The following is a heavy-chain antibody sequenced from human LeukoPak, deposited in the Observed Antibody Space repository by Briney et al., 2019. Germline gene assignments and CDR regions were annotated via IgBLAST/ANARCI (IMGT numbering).Heavy chain of an antibody. D-gene: IGHD3-22*01. CDR3: TTNPYDRSGYHI. CDR1: GLTFTKAW. V-gene: IGHV3-15*01. J-gene: IGHJ3*02. Sequence: GGSLRLSCAASGLTFTKAWMTWVRQAPGEGLEWVGRIKSNTDRGTTDYAAPVKGRFTISRDDSKNTLYLQMNSLKTEDTAVYYCTTNPYDRSGYHIWGQGTMVTVSS. CDR2: IKSNTDRGTT.